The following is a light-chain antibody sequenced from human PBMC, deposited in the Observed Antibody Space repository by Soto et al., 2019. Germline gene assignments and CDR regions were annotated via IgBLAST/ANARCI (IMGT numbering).Light chain of an antibody. CDR3: ISYKTDDTFV. Sequence: QSVLTQPASVSGSPGQSITISCAGTRSDIGASNSVSWYQHLPGRSPTLIIYEATNRPSGVSERVSGSKAGDTASLTISGLQADDESEYFCISYKTDDTFVFGGGTKVNVL. CDR1: RSDIGASNS. V-gene: IGLV2-14*01. CDR2: EAT. J-gene: IGLJ1*01.